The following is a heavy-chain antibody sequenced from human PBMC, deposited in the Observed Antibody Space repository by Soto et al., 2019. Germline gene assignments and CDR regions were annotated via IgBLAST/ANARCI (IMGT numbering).Heavy chain of an antibody. Sequence: PSETLSLTCAVSGGSISSGGYSWSWIRQPPGKGLEWIGYIYHSGSTYYNPSLKSRVTISVDRSKNQFSLKLSSVTAADTAVYYCARGGSGSYYTPRCFDPRGQGTLVTV. J-gene: IGHJ5*02. CDR3: ARGGSGSYYTPRCFDP. CDR1: GGSISSGGYS. D-gene: IGHD3-10*01. CDR2: IYHSGST. V-gene: IGHV4-30-2*01.